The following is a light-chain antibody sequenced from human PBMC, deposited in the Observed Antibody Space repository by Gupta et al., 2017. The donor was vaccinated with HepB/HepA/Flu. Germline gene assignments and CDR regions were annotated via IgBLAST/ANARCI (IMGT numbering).Light chain of an antibody. CDR1: SGINVDSYR. Sequence: QAVLTQPSSLSASPGASASLTCTLRSGINVDSYRMYWYQQKPGSPPQYLLRYKSDSDYQQGSGVPSRFSGSKDTSANAGIFLISGLQSEDEADYYCMIYHSSAWVIGGGTKLTVL. J-gene: IGLJ3*02. V-gene: IGLV5-45*02. CDR3: MIYHSSAWV. CDR2: YKSDSDY.